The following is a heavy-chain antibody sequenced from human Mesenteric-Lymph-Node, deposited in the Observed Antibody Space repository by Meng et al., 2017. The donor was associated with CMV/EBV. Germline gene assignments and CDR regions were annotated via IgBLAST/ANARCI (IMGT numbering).Heavy chain of an antibody. D-gene: IGHD2-2*02. CDR3: SRDLIMPKYQLQYRFDP. V-gene: IGHV1-69*10. CDR1: GGTFSSFV. Sequence: SVKVSCKAYGGTFSSFVISWVRQAPGQGLEWMGGIMPILDIASYAQKFQGRLTITADRSTSTAYMELSSLRSEDTALYYCSRDLIMPKYQLQYRFDPWGQGTLVTVSS. CDR2: IMPILDIA. J-gene: IGHJ5*02.